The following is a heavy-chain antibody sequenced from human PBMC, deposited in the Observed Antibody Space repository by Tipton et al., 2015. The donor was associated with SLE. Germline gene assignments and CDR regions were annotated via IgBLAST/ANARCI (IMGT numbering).Heavy chain of an antibody. CDR3: AGVHRGFVFLEWLGDY. J-gene: IGHJ4*02. CDR2: IYYSGST. Sequence: TLSLTCTVSGCSISSSSYYWGWIRQSPGKGLEWIGSIYYSGSTYYNPSLKSRVTISVDTSKNQFSLKLNSVTAADTAVYYCAGVHRGFVFLEWLGDYWCQGTLLSVSS. V-gene: IGHV4-39*07. D-gene: IGHD3-3*01. CDR1: GCSISSSSYY.